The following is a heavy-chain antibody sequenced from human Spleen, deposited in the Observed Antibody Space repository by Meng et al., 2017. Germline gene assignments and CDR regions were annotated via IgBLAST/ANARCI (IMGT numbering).Heavy chain of an antibody. CDR1: TFTVSSFY. D-gene: IGHD2-15*01. CDR2: IYSGGTT. CDR3: ASGGRHCSGGSCNALDI. V-gene: IGHV3-53*01. J-gene: IGHJ3*02. Sequence: GESLKISCAASTFTVSSFYMTWVRQAPGKGLEWVSIIYSGGTTYYADSVKGRFTISRDISKNPLYLQMNSLRAEDTAVYYCASGGRHCSGGSCNALDIWGQGTMVTVSS.